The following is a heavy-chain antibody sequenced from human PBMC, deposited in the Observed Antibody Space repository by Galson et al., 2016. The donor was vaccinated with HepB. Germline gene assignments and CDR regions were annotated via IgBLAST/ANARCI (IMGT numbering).Heavy chain of an antibody. D-gene: IGHD6-13*01. CDR1: GASISDHQ. V-gene: IGHV4-34*01. CDR2: IRHTGST. J-gene: IGHJ5*02. Sequence: ETLSLTCAVSGASISDHQWTWIRQSPGKGLEWIGEIRHTGSTNYNPSLKSRVTMSVDTSKNQFSLRLSPVTVADTALYFCARTQAAAGPNWFDPWGQGTLVTVSS. CDR3: ARTQAAAGPNWFDP.